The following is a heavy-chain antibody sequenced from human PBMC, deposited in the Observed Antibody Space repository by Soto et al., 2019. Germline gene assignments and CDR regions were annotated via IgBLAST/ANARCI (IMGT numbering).Heavy chain of an antibody. CDR1: GFTFDSND. Sequence: QVQLVQSGAEVKKPGASVKVSCKASGFTFDSNDINWVRQAPGQGLQCMGWMNANVETTDSPQEFKGRVSMTWNASISTAYLELHNLKSDDTAVYYCAREVVVGGSLWLDPWGQGSLVTVSS. CDR3: AREVVVGGSLWLDP. J-gene: IGHJ5*02. V-gene: IGHV1-8*01. CDR2: MNANVETT. D-gene: IGHD2-15*01.